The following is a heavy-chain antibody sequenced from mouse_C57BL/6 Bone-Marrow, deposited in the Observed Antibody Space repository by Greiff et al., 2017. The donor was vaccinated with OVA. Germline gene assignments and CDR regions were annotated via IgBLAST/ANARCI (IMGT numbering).Heavy chain of an antibody. Sequence: QVQLQQPGAELVKPGASVKLSCKASGYTFTSYWMQWVKQRPGQGLAWIGEIDPSDSYTNYNQKFKGKATLTVDTSSSTAYMQLSSLTSEDSAVYYCARSPSPYYYGSSYEDYWGQGTTLTVSS. D-gene: IGHD1-1*01. CDR3: ARSPSPYYYGSSYEDY. V-gene: IGHV1-50*01. CDR1: GYTFTSYW. J-gene: IGHJ2*01. CDR2: IDPSDSYT.